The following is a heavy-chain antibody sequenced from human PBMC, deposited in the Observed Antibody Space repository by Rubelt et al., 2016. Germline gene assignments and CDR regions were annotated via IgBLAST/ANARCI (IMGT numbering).Heavy chain of an antibody. V-gene: IGHV4-39*07. Sequence: QLQLQESGPGLVKPSETLSLTCTVSGGSISSNYYWGWIRQPPGKGLEWIGSINHSGHTYYNPSLPSRVSMSVDSSRNQYSLKLTSRTAGDTAVYYWSGERTPDLVVGAYGLDVWGEGTTVTVSS. D-gene: IGHD2-21*01. CDR2: INHSGHT. CDR3: SGERTPDLVVGAYGLDV. J-gene: IGHJ6*04. CDR1: GGSISSNYY.